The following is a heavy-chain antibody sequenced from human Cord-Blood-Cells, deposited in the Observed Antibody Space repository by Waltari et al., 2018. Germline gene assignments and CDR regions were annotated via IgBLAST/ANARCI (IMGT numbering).Heavy chain of an antibody. Sequence: VHLVESGGGLVQPGGAPRHTCSASGFTFSHSWMRCLRQAPGKGLEWGANRKKDGSEKYYVDSVKGRFTISRYNAKNSLYLQRNSLRAEDTAVYYCARAGYMKLALDIWGQGTMVTVSS. CDR1: GFTFSHSW. D-gene: IGHD6-13*01. CDR2: RKKDGSEK. V-gene: IGHV3-7*01. CDR3: ARAGYMKLALDI. J-gene: IGHJ3*02.